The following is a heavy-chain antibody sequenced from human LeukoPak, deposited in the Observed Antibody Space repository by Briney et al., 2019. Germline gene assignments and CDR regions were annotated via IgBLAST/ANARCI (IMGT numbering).Heavy chain of an antibody. CDR1: GGSISSSSYY. V-gene: IGHV4-39*07. CDR2: IYYSGST. D-gene: IGHD6-13*01. CDR3: ARQIASAGTAGFDF. Sequence: SETLSLTCTVSGGSISSSSYYWGWIRQPPGKGLEWIGSIYYSGSTYYNPSLKSRVTISVDTSKNQFSLKLSSVTAADTAVYYCARQIASAGTAGFDFWGQGALVTVSS. J-gene: IGHJ4*02.